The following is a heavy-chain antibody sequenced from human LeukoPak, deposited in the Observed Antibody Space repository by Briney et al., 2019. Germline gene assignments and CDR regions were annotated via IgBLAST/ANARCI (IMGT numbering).Heavy chain of an antibody. V-gene: IGHV1-8*01. CDR3: ARGLVRYSSSPVGY. CDR2: MNPNSGNT. CDR1: GYTFTSYD. D-gene: IGHD6-6*01. Sequence: GASVKVSCKASGYTFTSYDINWVRQATGQGLEWMGWMNPNSGNTGYAQKFQGRVTMTRNTSISTAYMELSGLRSEDTAVYYCARGLVRYSSSPVGYWGQGTLVTVSS. J-gene: IGHJ4*02.